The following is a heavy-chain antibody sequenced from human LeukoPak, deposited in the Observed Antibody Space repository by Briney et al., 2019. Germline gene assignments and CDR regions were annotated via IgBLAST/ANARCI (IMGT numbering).Heavy chain of an antibody. J-gene: IGHJ4*02. Sequence: PGGSLRLSCAASGFTFSNAWMSWVRQAPGKGLEWVGRIKSKTDGGTTDYAAPVKGRFTISRDDSKNTLYLQTNSLKTEDTAVYYCTTYCGGDCQFAFDYWGQGTLVTVSS. CDR1: GFTFSNAW. V-gene: IGHV3-15*01. CDR2: IKSKTDGGTT. D-gene: IGHD2-21*02. CDR3: TTYCGGDCQFAFDY.